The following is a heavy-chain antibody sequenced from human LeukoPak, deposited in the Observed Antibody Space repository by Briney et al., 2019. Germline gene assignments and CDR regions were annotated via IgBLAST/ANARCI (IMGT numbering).Heavy chain of an antibody. CDR1: GFTFSSYA. J-gene: IGHJ4*02. CDR2: ISGGGGST. V-gene: IGHV3-23*01. Sequence: PGGSLRLSCAASGFTFSSYAMSWVRQAPGKGLEWVSAISGGGGSTYYADSVKGRFTISRDNSKNTLYLQMNSLRAEDTAVYYCAKDAHGSGSYSPRDYWGQGTLVTVSS. D-gene: IGHD3-10*01. CDR3: AKDAHGSGSYSPRDY.